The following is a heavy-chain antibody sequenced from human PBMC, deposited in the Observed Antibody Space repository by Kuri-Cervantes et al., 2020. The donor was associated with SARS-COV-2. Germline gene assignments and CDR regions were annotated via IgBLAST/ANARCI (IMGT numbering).Heavy chain of an antibody. J-gene: IGHJ6*02. CDR3: GGALPVTVFGVVTPYSWLDA. CDR1: GGSTIGYY. Sequence: SETLSPTCTVPGGSTIGYYWSWIRQPPGKGLEWIGNIYDSGSTNYNPSLKSRVTISVDTAKNQFSLKLSSVAAADTAVYYCGGALPVTVFGVVTPYSWLDAWGQGTTVTVSS. V-gene: IGHV4-59*01. D-gene: IGHD3-3*01. CDR2: IYDSGST.